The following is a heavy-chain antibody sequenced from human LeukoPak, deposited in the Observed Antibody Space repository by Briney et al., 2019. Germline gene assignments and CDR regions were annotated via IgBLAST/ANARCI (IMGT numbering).Heavy chain of an antibody. CDR2: INPDGSTI. D-gene: IGHD1-7*01. Sequence: GGSLRLSCAASGFTFSNYWVHWVRQAPGKGLVSVSRINPDGSTINYADSVKGRFTISRDNAKNTLYLQMNSLRAEDTAVYYCATAGNYRFDYWGQGTLVTVSS. J-gene: IGHJ4*02. CDR3: ATAGNYRFDY. V-gene: IGHV3-74*01. CDR1: GFTFSNYW.